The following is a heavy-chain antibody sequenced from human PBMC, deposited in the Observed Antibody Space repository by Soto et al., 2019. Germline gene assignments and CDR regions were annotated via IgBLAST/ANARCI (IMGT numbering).Heavy chain of an antibody. D-gene: IGHD3-22*01. V-gene: IGHV4-31*03. Sequence: SETLSLTCTVSGGSISSGGYYWSWIRQHPGKGLEWIGYIYYSGSTYYNPSLKSRVTISVDTSKNQFSLKLSSVTAADTAVYYCARDSDYYDSSGYYNTPYYGMDVWGQGTTVTVSS. CDR3: ARDSDYYDSSGYYNTPYYGMDV. CDR1: GGSISSGGYY. J-gene: IGHJ6*02. CDR2: IYYSGST.